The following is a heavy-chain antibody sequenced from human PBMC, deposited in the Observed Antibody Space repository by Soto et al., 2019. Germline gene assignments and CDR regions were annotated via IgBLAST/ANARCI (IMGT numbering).Heavy chain of an antibody. D-gene: IGHD6-19*01. CDR1: RVAFSKFI. CDR2: IIPIFGTA. J-gene: IGHJ6*02. Sequence: ASVKVSCKASRVAFSKFIVTWVRQAPGLGLEWVGGIIPIFGTANYAQKFQGRVTITADESTSTSYMEVNNLRSEDTAVYYCAKVRYSSPMGYYYGMDVGGQWATVTLSS. CDR3: AKVRYSSPMGYYYGMDV. V-gene: IGHV1-69*13.